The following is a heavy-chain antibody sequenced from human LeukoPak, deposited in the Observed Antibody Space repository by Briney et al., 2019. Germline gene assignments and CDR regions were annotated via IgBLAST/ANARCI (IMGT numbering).Heavy chain of an antibody. CDR1: GGSISSYY. V-gene: IGHV4-59*01. CDR3: ARESIFGVTYGMGV. J-gene: IGHJ6*02. CDR2: IYYSGST. Sequence: SETLSLTCTVSGGSISSYYWSWIRQPPGKGLEWIGYIYYSGSTNYNPSLKSRVTISVDTSKNQFSLKLSSVTAADTAVYYCARESIFGVTYGMGVWGQGTTVTVSS. D-gene: IGHD3-3*01.